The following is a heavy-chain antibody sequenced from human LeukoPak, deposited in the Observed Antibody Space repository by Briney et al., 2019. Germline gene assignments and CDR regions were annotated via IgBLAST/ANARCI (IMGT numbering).Heavy chain of an antibody. CDR2: IYTSGST. CDR3: ARHGMAAPYRWLRLSYYFDY. Sequence: KPSETLSLTCTVSGGSISSYYWSWIRQPAGKGLEWIGRIYTSGSTNYNPSLKSRVTMSVDTSKNQFSLKLSSVTAADTAVYYCARHGMAAPYRWLRLSYYFDYWGQGTLVTVSS. J-gene: IGHJ4*02. V-gene: IGHV4-4*07. D-gene: IGHD5-12*01. CDR1: GGSISSYY.